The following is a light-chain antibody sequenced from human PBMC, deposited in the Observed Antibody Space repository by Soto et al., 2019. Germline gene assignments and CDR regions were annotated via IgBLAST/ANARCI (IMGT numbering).Light chain of an antibody. CDR3: QQRSNWPRSYT. Sequence: EIVLTQSPATLSLSPGERATLSCRASQSVSSYLAWYQQKPGQAPRLLIYDASNRATGIPARFSGSGSGTDFPLTISSLEPEDFAVYYCQQRSNWPRSYTFGQGTKLEIK. V-gene: IGKV3-11*01. J-gene: IGKJ2*01. CDR2: DAS. CDR1: QSVSSY.